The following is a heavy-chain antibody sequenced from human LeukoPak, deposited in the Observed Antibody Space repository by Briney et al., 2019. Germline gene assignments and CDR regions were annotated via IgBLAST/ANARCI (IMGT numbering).Heavy chain of an antibody. CDR3: AKAISRVSWPSFPFDY. CDR1: GFTFSSYA. J-gene: IGHJ4*02. D-gene: IGHD6-13*01. V-gene: IGHV3-23*01. Sequence: GGSLRLSCAASGFTFSSYAMSWVRQAPGKGLEWVSAISGSGGSTYYADSVKGRFTISRDNSKNTLYLQMNSLRAEDTAVYYCAKAISRVSWPSFPFDYWGQGTLVTVSS. CDR2: ISGSGGST.